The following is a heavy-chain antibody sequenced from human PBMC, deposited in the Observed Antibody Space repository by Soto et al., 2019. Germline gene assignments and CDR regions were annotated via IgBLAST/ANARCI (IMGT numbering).Heavy chain of an antibody. CDR3: ARDDSGRGWFDP. D-gene: IGHD5-12*01. CDR1: GGTFSSYA. CDR2: IILMFGTT. V-gene: IGHV1-69*01. Sequence: QVQLVQSGTEVQNPGSSVKVSCKASGGTFSSYAINWVRQAPGQGLEWMGGIILMFGTTNSAQKFQGRVTITADESTSTAYMELSSLRSEDTAVYYCARDDSGRGWFDPWGQGTLVTVSS. J-gene: IGHJ5*02.